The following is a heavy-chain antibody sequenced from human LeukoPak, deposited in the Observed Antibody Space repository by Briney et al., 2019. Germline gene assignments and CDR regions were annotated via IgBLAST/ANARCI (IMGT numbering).Heavy chain of an antibody. V-gene: IGHV3-21*01. Sequence: GGSLRLSCAASGFTFSSYSMNWVRQAPGKGLEWGSSISSSSSYIYYADSVKGRFTISRDNAKNSLYLQMNSLRAEDTAVYYCARGRRTTVHFDYWGQGTLVTVSS. J-gene: IGHJ4*02. CDR2: ISSSSSYI. CDR1: GFTFSSYS. CDR3: ARGRRTTVHFDY. D-gene: IGHD4-17*01.